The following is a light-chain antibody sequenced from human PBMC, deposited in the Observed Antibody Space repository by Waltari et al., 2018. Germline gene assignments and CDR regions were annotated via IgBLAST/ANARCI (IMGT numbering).Light chain of an antibody. J-gene: IGKJ1*01. CDR2: KAS. Sequence: DIQMTQSPSTLSASVGDRVTITCRACQSISTWLAWYQQKPGKAPNLLIYKASNLESGVPSRFSGSGSGTEFTLTISNLQPDDFATYYCQQYNTLWTFGRGTNVEIK. CDR1: QSISTW. V-gene: IGKV1-5*03. CDR3: QQYNTLWT.